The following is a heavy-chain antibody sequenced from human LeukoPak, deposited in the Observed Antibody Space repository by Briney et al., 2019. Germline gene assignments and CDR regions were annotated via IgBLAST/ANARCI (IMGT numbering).Heavy chain of an antibody. D-gene: IGHD3-9*01. V-gene: IGHV3-49*04. CDR2: IRSKAYGGTT. Sequence: GGSLRLSCTASGFTFGDYAMSGVRQAPGKGLEWVGFIRSKAYGGTTEYAASVKGRFTISRDDSKSIAYLQMNSLKTEDRAVYYCTSKIEYYDILTGYYGGSALDYWGQGTLVTVSS. J-gene: IGHJ4*02. CDR1: GFTFGDYA. CDR3: TSKIEYYDILTGYYGGSALDY.